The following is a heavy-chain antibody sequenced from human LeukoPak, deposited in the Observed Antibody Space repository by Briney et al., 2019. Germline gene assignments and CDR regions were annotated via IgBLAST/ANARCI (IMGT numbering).Heavy chain of an antibody. CDR3: ARVRATAIFGVVIIHDYYYGMDV. D-gene: IGHD3-3*01. CDR1: GGSFSGYY. J-gene: IGHJ6*02. Sequence: PSETLSLTCAVYGGSFSGYYWSWIRQPPGKGLEWIGEINHSGSTNYNPSLKSRVTISVDTSKNQFSLKLSSVTAADTAVYYCARVRATAIFGVVIIHDYYYGMDVWGQGTTVTVSS. CDR2: INHSGST. V-gene: IGHV4-34*01.